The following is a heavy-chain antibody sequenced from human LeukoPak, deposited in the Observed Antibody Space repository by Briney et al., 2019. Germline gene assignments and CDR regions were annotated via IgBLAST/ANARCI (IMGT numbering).Heavy chain of an antibody. CDR1: GFIFRSYW. D-gene: IGHD6-19*01. J-gene: IGHJ6*02. CDR2: IQSDGSEK. V-gene: IGHV3-7*01. CDR3: ARDSAVATYYGVDV. Sequence: AGGSLRLSCAASGFIFRSYWMSWVRQAPGKGLEWVANIQSDGSEKNYIDSVQGRFTISRDNAKTSLYLQMNSLRADDTAVYYCARDSAVATYYGVDVWGQGITVTVSS.